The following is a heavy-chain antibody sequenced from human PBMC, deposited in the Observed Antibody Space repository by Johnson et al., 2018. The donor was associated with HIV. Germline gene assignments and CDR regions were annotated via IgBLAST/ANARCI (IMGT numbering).Heavy chain of an antibody. CDR3: ATVWRNEGRHAFDI. CDR2: ISSSGGTI. CDR1: GFTFSYYY. V-gene: IGHV3-11*04. Sequence: QVQLVESGGGLVKPGGSLRLSCAASGFTFSYYYMTWIRQAPGKGLEWVSYISSSGGTIYYADSVKGRFTISRNNAKNSLYHQMNNLRAEDTDVYFCATVWRNEGRHAFDIWGQGTMVTVSS. J-gene: IGHJ3*02. D-gene: IGHD1-1*01.